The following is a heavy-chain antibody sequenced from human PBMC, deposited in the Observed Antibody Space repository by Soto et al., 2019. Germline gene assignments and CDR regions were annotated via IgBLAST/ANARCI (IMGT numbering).Heavy chain of an antibody. Sequence: EVQLVESGGGLVQPGGSLRLSCAASGLTFSSYWMHWVRQAPGKGLVWVSRISTDGSGTTYADSVKGRFTISRDNPKNPLSLQMNTLRTEPTAVYYCAPAPYSSGWCGFDYWGQGTLVTLSS. CDR1: GLTFSSYW. J-gene: IGHJ4*02. CDR3: APAPYSSGWCGFDY. CDR2: ISTDGSGT. D-gene: IGHD6-19*01. V-gene: IGHV3-74*01.